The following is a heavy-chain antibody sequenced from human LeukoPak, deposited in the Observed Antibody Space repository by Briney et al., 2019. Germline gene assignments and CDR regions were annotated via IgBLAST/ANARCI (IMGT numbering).Heavy chain of an antibody. V-gene: IGHV1-2*02. Sequence: ASVKVSCKASGYSFTDYYIHWMRQAPGQGLEWMGWIRSDSGATEYAQKFQGRVTITRDTSSTTAYMQLTSLTSDDTAVYYCARDPPTSVEFDYWGQGTLVTVSS. D-gene: IGHD4-23*01. CDR2: IRSDSGAT. CDR3: ARDPPTSVEFDY. CDR1: GYSFTDYY. J-gene: IGHJ4*02.